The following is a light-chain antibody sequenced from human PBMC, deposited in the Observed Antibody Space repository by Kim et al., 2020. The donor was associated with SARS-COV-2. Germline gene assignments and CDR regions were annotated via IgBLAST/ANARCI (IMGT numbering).Light chain of an antibody. Sequence: QSVTISCTGTGSDIGASDYVSWYRQHPGKAPELIIYEVNKRPSGVPNRFSGSKSGNTASLTVSGLQAEDEADYYCTSYTGSNSPVLFGGGTQLTVL. J-gene: IGLJ2*01. CDR1: GSDIGASDY. CDR3: TSYTGSNSPVL. V-gene: IGLV2-8*01. CDR2: EVN.